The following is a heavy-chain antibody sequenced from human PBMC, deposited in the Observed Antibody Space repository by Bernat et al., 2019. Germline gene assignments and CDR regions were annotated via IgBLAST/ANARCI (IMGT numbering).Heavy chain of an antibody. CDR3: ARGLGAPYYYDSSGYYYPFGY. CDR2: INPNSGGT. J-gene: IGHJ4*02. CDR1: GYTFTGYY. Sequence: QVQLVQSGAEVKKPGASVKVSCKASGYTFTGYYMHWVRQAPGQGLEWMGWINPNSGGTNYAKKFQGWVTMTRETSISTAYMERGRLRSDDTAVYYCARGLGAPYYYDSSGYYYPFGYWGQGTLVTVSS. D-gene: IGHD3-22*01. V-gene: IGHV1-2*04.